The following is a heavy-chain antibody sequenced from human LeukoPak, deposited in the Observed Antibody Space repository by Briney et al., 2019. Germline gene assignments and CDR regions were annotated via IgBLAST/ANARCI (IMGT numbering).Heavy chain of an antibody. D-gene: IGHD3-16*02. CDR1: GFTFSSYA. Sequence: GGSLRLSCAASGFTFSSYAMSWVRQAPGKGLEWVSAFSGSGGDTYYADSVKGRFTTSRDNSKNTLYLQMNSLRAEDTAVYYCARDRTVGMITFGGVVEYYFDYWGQGTLVTVSS. CDR2: FSGSGGDT. J-gene: IGHJ4*02. CDR3: ARDRTVGMITFGGVVEYYFDY. V-gene: IGHV3-23*01.